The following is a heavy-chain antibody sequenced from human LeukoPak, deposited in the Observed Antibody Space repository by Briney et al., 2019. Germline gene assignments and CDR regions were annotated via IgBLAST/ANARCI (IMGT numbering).Heavy chain of an antibody. J-gene: IGHJ6*02. V-gene: IGHV3-33*01. CDR3: ARDSGEWPPGGMDV. CDR1: GFTFSSYG. Sequence: GGSLRLSCAASGFTFSSYGMHWVRQAPGKGLEWVAVIWYDGSNKYYADSVKGRFTISRDNSKNTLYLQMNSLRAEDTAVYYCARDSGEWPPGGMDVWGQGTTVTVS. D-gene: IGHD3-3*01. CDR2: IWYDGSNK.